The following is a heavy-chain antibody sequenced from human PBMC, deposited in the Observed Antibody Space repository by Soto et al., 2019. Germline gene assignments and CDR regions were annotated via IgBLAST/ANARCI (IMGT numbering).Heavy chain of an antibody. CDR1: GGSFMGTT. CDR3: ARDKITGLFDY. V-gene: IGHV4-34*01. CDR2: INHSGST. J-gene: IGHJ4*02. Sequence: QVQLQQWGAGLLKPSETLSLTWVAIGGSFMGTTGTWIRRPPGTGLEWIGEINHSGSTNYNPSLKSRVTISVDTSKNQFSLKLTSVTAADTAVYYCARDKITGLFDYWGQGTLVTVSS. D-gene: IGHD2-8*02.